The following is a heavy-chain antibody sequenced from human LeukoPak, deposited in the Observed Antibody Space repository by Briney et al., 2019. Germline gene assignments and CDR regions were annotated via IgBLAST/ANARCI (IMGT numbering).Heavy chain of an antibody. Sequence: GGSLRLSCAASGLTVSSNSMRWVRQAPGKGLEWVSVIYGCGGTFYADSVKGRFTISRDNSKNTVYLQMNSLRAEDTAVYYCARDRGTSGYISDYWGRGTLVTVSS. CDR1: GLTVSSNS. CDR3: ARDRGTSGYISDY. D-gene: IGHD3-22*01. V-gene: IGHV3-53*01. J-gene: IGHJ4*02. CDR2: IYGCGGT.